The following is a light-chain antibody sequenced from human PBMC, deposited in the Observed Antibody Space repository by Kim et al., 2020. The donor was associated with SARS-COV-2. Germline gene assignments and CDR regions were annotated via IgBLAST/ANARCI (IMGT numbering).Light chain of an antibody. CDR1: QTLLYDSNNKNY. Sequence: DIVMTQSPDSLAVSLGERATINCRSSQTLLYDSNNKNYLAWYQQKPGQPPKLLISWAYTRESGVPDRFSGSGSGTDFSFTISSMQAEDLGDYYCQQYFGSPYSFGQETKLEI. CDR3: QQYFGSPYS. J-gene: IGKJ2*01. V-gene: IGKV4-1*01. CDR2: WAY.